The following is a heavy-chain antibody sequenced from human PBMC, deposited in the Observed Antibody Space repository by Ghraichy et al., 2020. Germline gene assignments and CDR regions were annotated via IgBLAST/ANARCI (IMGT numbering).Heavy chain of an antibody. CDR2: INHSGST. CDR1: GGSFSGYY. V-gene: IGHV4-34*01. CDR3: ARGLLVGASITDNQGANQNWFDP. J-gene: IGHJ5*02. Sequence: SETLSLTCAVYGGSFSGYYWSWIRQPPGKGLEWIGEINHSGSTNYNPSLKSRVTISVDTSKNQFSLKLSSVTAADTAVYYCARGLLVGASITDNQGANQNWFDPWGQGTLVTVSS. D-gene: IGHD1-26*01.